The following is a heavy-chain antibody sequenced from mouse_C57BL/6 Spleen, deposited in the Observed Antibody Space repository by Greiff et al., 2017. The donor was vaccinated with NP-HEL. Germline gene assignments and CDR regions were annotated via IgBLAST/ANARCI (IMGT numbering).Heavy chain of an antibody. Sequence: DVMLVESGGDLVKPGGSLKLSCAASGFTFSSYGMSWVRQTPDKRLEWVATISSGGSYTYYPDSVKGRFTISRDNAKNTLYLQMSSLKSEDTAMYYCARQGTRYYFDYWGQGTTLTGSS. J-gene: IGHJ2*01. CDR1: GFTFSSYG. CDR3: ARQGTRYYFDY. D-gene: IGHD3-3*01. CDR2: ISSGGSYT. V-gene: IGHV5-6*02.